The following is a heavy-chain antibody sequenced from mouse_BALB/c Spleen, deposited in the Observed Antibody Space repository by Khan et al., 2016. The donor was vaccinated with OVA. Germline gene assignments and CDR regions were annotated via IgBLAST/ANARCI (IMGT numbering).Heavy chain of an antibody. CDR1: GFNIKDTY. J-gene: IGHJ4*01. Sequence: VQLQQSGAELVKPGASVKLSCTASGFNIKDTYMHWVKQRPEQGLEWIGTIDPANGNTKYDPKFQGKATITTDTSSNTAYLQLSSLTSEDTVVYYCATLGVYAMDYWGQGTSVTVSS. V-gene: IGHV14-3*02. CDR2: IDPANGNT. CDR3: ATLGVYAMDY.